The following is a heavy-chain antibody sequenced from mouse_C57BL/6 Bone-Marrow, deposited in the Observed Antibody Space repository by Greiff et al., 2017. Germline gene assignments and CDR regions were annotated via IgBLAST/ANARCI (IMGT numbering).Heavy chain of an antibody. J-gene: IGHJ4*01. CDR1: GFTFSSYA. D-gene: IGHD2-3*01. V-gene: IGHV5-4*03. Sequence: EVNVVESGGGLVKPGGSLKLSCAASGFTFSSYAMSWVRQTPEKRLEWVATISDGGSYTYYPDNVKGRCTITRDNAKNNLYLQMSHLKSEDTAMYDCARDEGWFRFYAMDYWGRGTSVTVSS. CDR3: ARDEGWFRFYAMDY. CDR2: ISDGGSYT.